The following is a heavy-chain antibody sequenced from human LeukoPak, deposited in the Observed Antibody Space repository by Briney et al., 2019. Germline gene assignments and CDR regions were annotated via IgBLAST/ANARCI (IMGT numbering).Heavy chain of an antibody. Sequence: PGGSLRLSCAASGFTFDDYAMHWVRQAPGKGLEWVSGISWNSGSIGYADSVKGRFTISRDNAKNSLYLQMNSLRAEDMALYYCAKAAVSGYYVGDAFDIWGQGTMVTVSS. J-gene: IGHJ3*02. CDR2: ISWNSGSI. CDR3: AKAAVSGYYVGDAFDI. D-gene: IGHD3-3*01. V-gene: IGHV3-9*03. CDR1: GFTFDDYA.